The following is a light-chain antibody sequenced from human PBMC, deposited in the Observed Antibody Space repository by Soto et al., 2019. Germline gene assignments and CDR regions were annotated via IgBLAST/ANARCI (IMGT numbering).Light chain of an antibody. CDR1: SSDVGGYNY. V-gene: IGLV2-11*01. CDR2: DVS. Sequence: QSALTQPRSVSGSPGQSVTISCTGTSSDVGGYNYVSWYQQHPGKAPQVIIYDVSKRPSGVPDRFSGSKSGNTASLTISGLQAEDETDYYCCSYAGSDSLVFGGGTKLTV. CDR3: CSYAGSDSLV. J-gene: IGLJ2*01.